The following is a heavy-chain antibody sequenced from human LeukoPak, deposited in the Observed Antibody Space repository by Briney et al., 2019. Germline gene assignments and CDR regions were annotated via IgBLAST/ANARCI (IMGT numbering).Heavy chain of an antibody. V-gene: IGHV3-33*01. Sequence: GGSLRLSCAASGFTFSSYGMHWVRQAPGKGLEWVAVIWYDGSNKYYADSVKGRFTISRDNSKNTLYLQMNSLRAEGTAVYYCARVPKPFYNWNDGWGLDYWGQGTLVTVSS. CDR2: IWYDGSNK. J-gene: IGHJ4*02. CDR3: ARVPKPFYNWNDGWGLDY. D-gene: IGHD1-20*01. CDR1: GFTFSSYG.